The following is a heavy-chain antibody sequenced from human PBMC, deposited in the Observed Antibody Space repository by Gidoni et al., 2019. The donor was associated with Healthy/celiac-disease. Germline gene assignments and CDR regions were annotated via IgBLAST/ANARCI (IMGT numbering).Heavy chain of an antibody. CDR2: IYYSGST. V-gene: IGHV4-39*01. CDR3: ARHKEDSYYYDSSGYYPDY. D-gene: IGHD3-22*01. CDR1: GGSIRRSSYY. J-gene: IGHJ4*02. Sequence: QLQLQESGPGLVKPSETLSLTCTVSGGSIRRSSYYWGWIRQPPWKRLEWIGSIYYSGSTYYNPSLKSRVTISVDTSKNQFSLKLSSVTAADTSWYYWARHKEDSYYYDSSGYYPDYWGQGTLVTVSS.